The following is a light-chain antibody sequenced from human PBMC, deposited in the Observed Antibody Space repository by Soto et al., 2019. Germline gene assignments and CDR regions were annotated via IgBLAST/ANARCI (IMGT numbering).Light chain of an antibody. CDR1: QSLSSSF. Sequence: EIVLTQSPGTLSLSPGERATLSCRASQSLSSSFLAWYQQKPGQAPRLLIYGASTRATGIPARFSGSGSGTEFTLTISSLQPEDFATYYCQQLHDYPITFGQGTRLEIK. CDR3: QQLHDYPIT. CDR2: GAS. V-gene: IGKV3-20*01. J-gene: IGKJ5*01.